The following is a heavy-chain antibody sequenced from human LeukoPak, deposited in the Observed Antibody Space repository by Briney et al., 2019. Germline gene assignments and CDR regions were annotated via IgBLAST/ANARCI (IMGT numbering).Heavy chain of an antibody. Sequence: PGGSLRLSCAASGFTFSNYWMAWVRQAPGKGPEWVANINLDGSQKYYVDSVKGRFTISRDNAENSLYLQMNSLRAEDTALYYCARKRPNYFDYWGQETPVTVSS. CDR2: INLDGSQK. CDR1: GFTFSNYW. J-gene: IGHJ4*02. V-gene: IGHV3-7*01. CDR3: ARKRPNYFDY.